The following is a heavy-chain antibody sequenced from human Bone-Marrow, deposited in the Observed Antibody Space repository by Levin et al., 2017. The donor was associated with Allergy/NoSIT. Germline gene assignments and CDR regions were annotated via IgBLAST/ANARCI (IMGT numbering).Heavy chain of an antibody. J-gene: IGHJ4*02. V-gene: IGHV3-23*01. D-gene: IGHD2-2*01. CDR2: ISNSGGNT. Sequence: GGSLRLSCAASGFTFSSYVMSWVRQAPGKGLQWVSSISNSGGNTYYADSVKGRFTISRANSENTLYLQMNSLRAEDTAVYYCAKDPKYCSSTSCYDYGGQGTLVTVSS. CDR1: GFTFSSYV. CDR3: AKDPKYCSSTSCYDY.